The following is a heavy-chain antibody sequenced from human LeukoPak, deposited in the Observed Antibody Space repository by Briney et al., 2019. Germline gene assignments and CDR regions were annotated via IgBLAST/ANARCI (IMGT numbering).Heavy chain of an antibody. J-gene: IGHJ4*02. V-gene: IGHV3-15*01. CDR3: ATEYPMVTTHFDC. Sequence: GGSLRLSCAASGFTFNNAWMNWVRQAPGKGLEWVGRIKSKTDGGTTDYAAPVKGRFTISRDDSKNTLYLQLNSLKTEDTAVYYCATEYPMVTTHFDCWGQGTLVTVSS. CDR2: IKSKTDGGTT. D-gene: IGHD4-17*01. CDR1: GFTFNNAW.